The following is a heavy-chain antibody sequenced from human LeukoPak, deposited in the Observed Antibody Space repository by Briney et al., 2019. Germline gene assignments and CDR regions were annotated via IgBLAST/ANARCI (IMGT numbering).Heavy chain of an antibody. CDR3: ARDWSAGSWTDLDY. J-gene: IGHJ4*02. CDR1: GFIFSSYS. Sequence: GGSLRLSCAASGFIFSSYSMNWVRQAPGKGLEWVSSISGSSNYIYYADSVKGRFTISRDNAKNSLYPLMKNLRAEDTAVYYCARDWSAGSWTDLDYWGQGTQVTVSS. V-gene: IGHV3-21*01. CDR2: ISGSSNYI. D-gene: IGHD3/OR15-3a*01.